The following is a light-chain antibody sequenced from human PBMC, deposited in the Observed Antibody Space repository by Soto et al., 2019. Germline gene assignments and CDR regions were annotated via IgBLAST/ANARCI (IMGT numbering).Light chain of an antibody. CDR3: ISYTTRGTLWV. J-gene: IGLJ3*02. CDR2: TVN. V-gene: IGLV2-14*01. CDR1: SSDVGAYNF. Sequence: QSVLTQPASVSGSPGQSITISCTGTSSDVGAYNFVSWYQQHPGRAPKLLISTVNRRPSGVSNRFSGSKSGNTASLTISGLQAEDEADYYCISYTTRGTLWVFGGGTKLTVL.